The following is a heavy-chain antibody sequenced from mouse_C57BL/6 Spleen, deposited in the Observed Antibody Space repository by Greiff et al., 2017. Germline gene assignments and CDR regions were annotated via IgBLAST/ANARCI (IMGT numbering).Heavy chain of an antibody. J-gene: IGHJ3*01. CDR3: ARRAYGNYFWFAY. D-gene: IGHD2-1*01. CDR1: GYTFTGYW. CDR2: ILPGSGST. V-gene: IGHV1-9*01. Sequence: QVQLQQSGAELMKPGASVKLSCKATGYTFTGYWIEWVKQRPGHGLEWIGEILPGSGSTNYNEKFKGKATFTADTSSNTAYMQLSSLTTEDSAIYYCARRAYGNYFWFAYWGQGTLVTVSA.